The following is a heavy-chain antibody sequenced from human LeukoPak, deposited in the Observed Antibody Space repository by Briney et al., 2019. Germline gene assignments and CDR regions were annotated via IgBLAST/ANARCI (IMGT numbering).Heavy chain of an antibody. CDR3: ARQFGGYYPFDY. J-gene: IGHJ4*02. D-gene: IGHD3-22*01. V-gene: IGHV4-34*01. CDR1: GGSFSGYY. Sequence: SETLSLTCAVYGGSFSGYYWSWIRQPPGKGLEWIGEINHSGSTNYNPSLKSRVTISVDKSKNQFSLKLSSVTAADTAVYYCARQFGGYYPFDYWGQGTLVTVSS. CDR2: INHSGST.